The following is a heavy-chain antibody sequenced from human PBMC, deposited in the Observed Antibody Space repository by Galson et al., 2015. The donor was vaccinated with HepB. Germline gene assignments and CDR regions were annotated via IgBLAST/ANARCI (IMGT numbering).Heavy chain of an antibody. J-gene: IGHJ4*02. CDR1: GYTFTNYY. Sequence: SCKASGYTFTNYYIHWVRQAPGQGLEWMGMIHPSGGSTYYEQNFQGRVTVTRDTSTSTVFMELSSLRSEDTAVYYCARGGSTMIEAGDYWGQGTLVTVSS. D-gene: IGHD3-22*01. CDR2: IHPSGGST. V-gene: IGHV1-46*01. CDR3: ARGGSTMIEAGDY.